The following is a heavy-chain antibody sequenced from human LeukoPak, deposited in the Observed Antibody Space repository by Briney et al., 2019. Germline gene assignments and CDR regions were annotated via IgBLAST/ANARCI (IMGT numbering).Heavy chain of an antibody. CDR1: GGTFSSYA. CDR2: IIPIFGTA. CDR3: ARDSCCSSTSCPGDAFDI. Sequence: EASVKVSCKASGGTFSSYAISWVRQAPGQGLEWMGGIIPIFGTANYAQKFQGRVTITTDESTSTAYMELSSLRSEDTAVYYCARDSCCSSTSCPGDAFDIWGQGTMVTVSS. D-gene: IGHD2-2*01. V-gene: IGHV1-69*05. J-gene: IGHJ3*02.